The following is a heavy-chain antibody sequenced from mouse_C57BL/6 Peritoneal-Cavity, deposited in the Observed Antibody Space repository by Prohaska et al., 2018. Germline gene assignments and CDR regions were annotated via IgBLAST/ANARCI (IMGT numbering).Heavy chain of an antibody. CDR2: IYPGSGST. J-gene: IGHJ4*01. CDR3: ARIYYYGSSYAMDY. V-gene: IGHV1-55*01. CDR1: GYTFTSYW. Sequence: QVQLQQSGPELVKPGASVKISCKASGYTFTSYWITWVKQRPGKGLEWIGDIYPGSGSTNYNEKFKSKATLTVDTSSSTAYMQLSSLTSEDSAVYYCARIYYYGSSYAMDYWGQGTSVTVSS. D-gene: IGHD1-1*01.